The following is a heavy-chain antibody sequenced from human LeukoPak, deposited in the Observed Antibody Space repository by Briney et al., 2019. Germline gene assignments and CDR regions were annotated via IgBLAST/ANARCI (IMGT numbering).Heavy chain of an antibody. CDR3: ARDENMEPAFGY. CDR2: LISGATT. V-gene: IGHV3-66*01. J-gene: IGHJ4*02. D-gene: IGHD1-1*01. Sequence: GGSLRLSCAASGFTVTTNYMSWVRQAPGRGLEWIAVLISGATTRYADSVRGRFTISGDYSKNTLYLEMNYLRDADTAVYYCARDENMEPAFGYWGQGTLVTVSS. CDR1: GFTVTTNY.